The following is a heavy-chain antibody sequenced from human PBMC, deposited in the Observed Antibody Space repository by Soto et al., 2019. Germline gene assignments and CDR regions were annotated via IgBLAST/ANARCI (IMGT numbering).Heavy chain of an antibody. CDR3: ARRHFYGSD. CDR2: IYSGGNT. CDR1: GFTVSSYH. V-gene: IGHV3-66*04. Sequence: PGGSLILSCAASGFTVSSYHMTWVRQAPGQGLECVSVIYSGGNTYYADSVKGRFTISRDNSKNTLYLQMNNVRAEDTAVYYCARRHFYGSDWGQGTLVTVSS. D-gene: IGHD3-10*01. J-gene: IGHJ4*02.